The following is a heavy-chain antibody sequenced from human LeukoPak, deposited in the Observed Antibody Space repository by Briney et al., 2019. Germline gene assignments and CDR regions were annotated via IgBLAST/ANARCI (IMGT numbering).Heavy chain of an antibody. D-gene: IGHD2-2*01. CDR2: IIPIFGTA. CDR3: ARDIRPILVVPAAIPDAFDI. J-gene: IGHJ3*02. Sequence: SVKVSCKASGGTFSSYAISWVRQAPGQGLEWMGGIIPIFGTANYAQKFQGRVTITTDESTSTAYMELSSLRSEDTAVYYCARDIRPILVVPAAIPDAFDIWGQGTLVTVSS. V-gene: IGHV1-69*05. CDR1: GGTFSSYA.